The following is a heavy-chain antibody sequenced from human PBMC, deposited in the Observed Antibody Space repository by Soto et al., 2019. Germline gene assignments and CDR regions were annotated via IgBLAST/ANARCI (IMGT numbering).Heavy chain of an antibody. CDR3: AAAPYYYDSSGPTPYYYYYGMDV. CDR2: INPNSGGT. CDR1: Y. D-gene: IGHD3-22*01. J-gene: IGHJ6*02. Sequence: YMHWVRQAPGQGLEWMGWINPNSGGTNYAQKFQGRVTMTRDTSISTAYMELSRLRSDDTAVYYCAAAPYYYDSSGPTPYYYYYGMDVWGQGTTVTVSS. V-gene: IGHV1-2*02.